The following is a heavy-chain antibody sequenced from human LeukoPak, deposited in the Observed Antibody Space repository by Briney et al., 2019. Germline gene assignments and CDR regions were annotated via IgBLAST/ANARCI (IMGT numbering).Heavy chain of an antibody. D-gene: IGHD6-13*01. CDR2: IYYSGST. Sequence: SETLSLTCTVSGGSISSYYWSWIRQPPGKGLEWIGYIYYSGSTNYNPSLKSRVTISVDTSKNQFSLKLSSVTAADTAVYYCARGTSSSLEYNWFDPWGQGTLVTVSS. CDR1: GGSISSYY. CDR3: ARGTSSSLEYNWFDP. V-gene: IGHV4-59*12. J-gene: IGHJ5*02.